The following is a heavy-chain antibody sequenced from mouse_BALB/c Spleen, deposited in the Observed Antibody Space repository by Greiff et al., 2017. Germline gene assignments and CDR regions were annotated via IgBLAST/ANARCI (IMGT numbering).Heavy chain of an antibody. CDR3: TRTPYGNYYFDY. CDR2: ISSGGSYT. Sequence: EVMLVESGGGLVKPGGSLKLSCAASGFTFSSYTMSWVRQTPEKRLEWVATISSGGSYTYYPDSVKGRFTISRDNAKNTLYLQMSSLKSEDTAMYYCTRTPYGNYYFDYWGQGTTLTVSS. J-gene: IGHJ2*01. CDR1: GFTFSSYT. V-gene: IGHV5-6-4*01. D-gene: IGHD2-1*01.